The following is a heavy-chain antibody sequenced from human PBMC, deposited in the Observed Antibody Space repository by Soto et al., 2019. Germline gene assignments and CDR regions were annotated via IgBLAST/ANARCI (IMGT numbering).Heavy chain of an antibody. CDR1: GFTFSNDA. D-gene: IGHD6-13*01. CDR2: ISGSGGST. J-gene: IGHJ4*02. Sequence: EVQRLESAGGLVQPGGSLRLSCAASGFTFSNDAVNWVRQAPGKGLECVSTISGSGGSTYYADPVKGRFTISRYNSKNTLYLQMNSLRAEDTAGYYCAKDQGSSWYEIDYWGQGTLVTVSS. V-gene: IGHV3-23*01. CDR3: AKDQGSSWYEIDY.